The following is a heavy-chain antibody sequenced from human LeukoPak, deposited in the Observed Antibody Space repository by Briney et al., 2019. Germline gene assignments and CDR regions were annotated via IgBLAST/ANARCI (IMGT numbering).Heavy chain of an antibody. J-gene: IGHJ5*02. V-gene: IGHV4-59*01. D-gene: IGHD6-13*01. Sequence: SETLSLTCTVSGGSISSYYWSWIRQLPGKGLEWIGYIYYSGGTNYNPSLKSRVTISVDTSKNQFSLKLSSVTAADTAVYYCARAGRAAGWFDPWGQGTLITVSS. CDR2: IYYSGGT. CDR1: GGSISSYY. CDR3: ARAGRAAGWFDP.